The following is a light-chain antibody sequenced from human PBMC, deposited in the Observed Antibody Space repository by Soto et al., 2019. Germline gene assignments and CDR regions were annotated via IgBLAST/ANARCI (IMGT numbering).Light chain of an antibody. CDR2: DAS. J-gene: IGKJ5*01. CDR1: QGISSA. V-gene: IGKV1-13*02. Sequence: AIQLTQSPSSLSASVGDRVSITCRASQGISSALAWYQHKPGKPPKILIYDASSLQSGVPSRLSGSESGTECTLTISSLQPEDFATYYCQQLKSYPFTFGQGTRRRL. CDR3: QQLKSYPFT.